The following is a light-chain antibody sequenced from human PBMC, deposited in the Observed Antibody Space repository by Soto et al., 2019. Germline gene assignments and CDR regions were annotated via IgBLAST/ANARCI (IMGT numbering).Light chain of an antibody. J-gene: IGKJ1*01. CDR3: RHYNSYPEA. CDR2: KAS. CDR1: QTISSW. V-gene: IGKV1-5*03. Sequence: DIQMTQSPSTLSGSVGDRVSITCRASQTISSWLAWYQQKPGKAPKLLIYKASTLKSGVPSRFSGRGSGTEVSLTISSLEPDEFATYYCRHYNSYPEAFGQGTKVELK.